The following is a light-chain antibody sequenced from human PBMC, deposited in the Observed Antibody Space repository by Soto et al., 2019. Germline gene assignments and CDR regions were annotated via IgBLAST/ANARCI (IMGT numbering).Light chain of an antibody. V-gene: IGLV2-14*01. CDR1: RSDVGAYNF. CDR2: EVS. CDR3: SSYTTNKTLL. Sequence: QSALTQPASVSGSPGQSITISCTGTRSDVGAYNFVSWYQQHPGKAPKLIFYEVSNRPPGLSDRFSGSKSGTTASLTISGLQAEDEADYFCSSYTTNKTLLFGGGTKVTVL. J-gene: IGLJ2*01.